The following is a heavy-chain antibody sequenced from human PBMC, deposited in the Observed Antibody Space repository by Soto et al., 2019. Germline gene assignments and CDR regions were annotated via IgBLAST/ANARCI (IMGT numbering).Heavy chain of an antibody. CDR1: VGSISSGGYS. V-gene: IGHV4-30-2*01. J-gene: IGHJ5*02. Sequence: TLSLTCAVSVGSISSGGYSWSWIRQPPGKGLEWIGYIYHSGSTYYNPSLKSRVTISVDRSKNQFSLKLSSVTAADTAVYYCARGKGYCGGDCYSKVNWFDPWGQGTLVTVSS. D-gene: IGHD2-21*02. CDR3: ARGKGYCGGDCYSKVNWFDP. CDR2: IYHSGST.